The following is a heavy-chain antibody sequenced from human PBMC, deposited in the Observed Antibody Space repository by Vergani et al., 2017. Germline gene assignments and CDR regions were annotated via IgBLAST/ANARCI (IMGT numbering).Heavy chain of an antibody. CDR1: GFTFRDFY. D-gene: IGHD1-1*01. V-gene: IGHV3-11*01. Sequence: QVQLVESGGTLVKPGGSLRLSCAASGFTFRDFYMTWIRQVPGKGLEWVSHISDSGTSINYADSVKGRFTVSRDNAKKSLYMKMTSLRVKDTAVYYCASGNWNDGFNSYYYMDVWGKGTTVTVSS. CDR3: ASGNWNDGFNSYYYMDV. CDR2: ISDSGTSI. J-gene: IGHJ6*03.